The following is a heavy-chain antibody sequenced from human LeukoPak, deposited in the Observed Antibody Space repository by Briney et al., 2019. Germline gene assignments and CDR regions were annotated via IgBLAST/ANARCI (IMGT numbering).Heavy chain of an antibody. V-gene: IGHV3-21*01. CDR2: ISSSSSYI. Sequence: GGSLRLSCAASGFTLSSYSMNWVLQAPGKGLQWVSSISSSSSYIYYADSVKGRFTISRDNAKNSLYLQMNSLRAEDTAVYYCAKDYDILYGGMDVWGQGTTVTVSS. D-gene: IGHD3-9*01. CDR1: GFTLSSYS. J-gene: IGHJ6*02. CDR3: AKDYDILYGGMDV.